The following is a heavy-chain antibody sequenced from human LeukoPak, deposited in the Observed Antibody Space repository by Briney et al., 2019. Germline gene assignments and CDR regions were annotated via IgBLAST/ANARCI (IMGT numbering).Heavy chain of an antibody. CDR2: ISYDGSNK. CDR1: GFTFSSYA. V-gene: IGHV3-30-3*01. CDR3: ARSTYYYDSSGHYFPYCFDY. Sequence: PGGSLRLSCAASGFTFSSYAMHWVRQAPGKGLEWVAVISYDGSNKYYADSVKGRFTISRDNSKNTLYLQMNSLRAEDTAVYYCARSTYYYDSSGHYFPYCFDYWGQGTLVTVSS. D-gene: IGHD3-22*01. J-gene: IGHJ4*02.